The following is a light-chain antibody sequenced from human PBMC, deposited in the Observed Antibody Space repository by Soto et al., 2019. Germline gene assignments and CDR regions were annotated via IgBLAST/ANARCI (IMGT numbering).Light chain of an antibody. CDR2: DTS. Sequence: EILLTQSPATLSLSPGERATLSCRASQSVTNNSLAWYRQTPGQAPSLLIYDTSSRAGGVPDRFSGSGSGTDFALTISSLEPEDFSVFYCQQYGTSEFTFGQGTQVDI. J-gene: IGKJ3*01. CDR3: QQYGTSEFT. V-gene: IGKV3-20*01. CDR1: QSVTNNS.